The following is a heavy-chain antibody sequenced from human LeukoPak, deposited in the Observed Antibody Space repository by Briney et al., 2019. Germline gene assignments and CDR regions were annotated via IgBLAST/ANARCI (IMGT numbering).Heavy chain of an antibody. J-gene: IGHJ4*02. D-gene: IGHD1-26*01. CDR1: GFTFSYYK. V-gene: IGHV3-48*01. CDR3: GRGGLAVATMPYDF. CDR2: ISSTGNTI. Sequence: GGSLRLSCIVSGFTFSYYKMNWVRQTPGKGLEWLSYISSTGNTIYYADSVRGRFTISRDNAKNSLFLQMSSLRAGDTAVYYCGRGGLAVATMPYDFWGQGTLVAVSS.